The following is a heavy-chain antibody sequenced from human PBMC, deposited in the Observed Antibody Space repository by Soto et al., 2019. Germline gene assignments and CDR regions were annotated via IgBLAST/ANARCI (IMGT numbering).Heavy chain of an antibody. Sequence: ASVKVSCKASGYTFTSYAMHWVRQAPGQRLEWMGWINAGNGNTKYSQKFQGRVTITRDTSASTAYMELSSLRSEDTAVYYCARDLGGIAARYYNYGMDVWGQGTTVTVSS. D-gene: IGHD6-6*01. V-gene: IGHV1-3*01. CDR3: ARDLGGIAARYYNYGMDV. CDR2: INAGNGNT. CDR1: GYTFTSYA. J-gene: IGHJ6*02.